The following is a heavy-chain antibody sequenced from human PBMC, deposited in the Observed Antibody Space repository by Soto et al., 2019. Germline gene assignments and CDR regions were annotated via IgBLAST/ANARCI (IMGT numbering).Heavy chain of an antibody. CDR3: ARRYGSSFDI. CDR2: IYYSGST. CDR1: GGSISSYY. J-gene: IGHJ3*02. Sequence: QVQLQESGPGLVKPSETLSLTCTVSGGSISSYYWSWIRQPPGKGLEWIGYIYYSGSTNYNPSLKRRVTISVDTSKNQVSLKLSSVTAADTAVYYCARRYGSSFDIWGQGTKVTGSS. V-gene: IGHV4-59*08. D-gene: IGHD3-10*01.